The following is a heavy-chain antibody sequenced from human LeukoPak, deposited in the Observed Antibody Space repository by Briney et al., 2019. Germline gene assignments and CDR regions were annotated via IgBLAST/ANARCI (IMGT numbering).Heavy chain of an antibody. Sequence: GGSLRLSCAASGFTSSSYGMHWVRQAPGKGLEWVAVISYDGSNKYYADSVKGRFTISRDNSKNTLYLQMNSLRAEDTAMYYCARDRSRYCSSTSCLYYFDYWGQGTLVTVSS. CDR3: ARDRSRYCSSTSCLYYFDY. D-gene: IGHD2-2*01. V-gene: IGHV3-30*03. CDR2: ISYDGSNK. CDR1: GFTSSSYG. J-gene: IGHJ4*02.